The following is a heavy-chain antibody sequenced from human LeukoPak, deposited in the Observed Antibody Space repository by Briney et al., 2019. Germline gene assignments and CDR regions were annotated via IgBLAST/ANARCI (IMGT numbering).Heavy chain of an antibody. J-gene: IGHJ4*02. D-gene: IGHD3-22*01. CDR1: GGSISSGGYY. Sequence: SETLSLTCTVSGGSISSGGYYWSWIRQHPGKGLEWIGYIYYSGSTYYNPSLKSRVTISVDTSKNQFSLKLSSVTAADTAVYYCARGGHYYDSSGYHYWGQGTLVTVSS. CDR3: ARGGHYYDSSGYHY. CDR2: IYYSGST. V-gene: IGHV4-31*03.